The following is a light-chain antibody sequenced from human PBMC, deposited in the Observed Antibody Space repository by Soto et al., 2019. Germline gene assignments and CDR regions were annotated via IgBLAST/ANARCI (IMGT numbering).Light chain of an antibody. CDR2: GAS. CDR3: QQFGDSLT. J-gene: IGKJ4*01. Sequence: EIVLTQSPGTLSLSPGERATLSCRASQSVSSSYLAWYQQKRGQAPRLLIYGASSRATDIPDRFRGSGSGTDFTLTITRLEPEDFALYYCQQFGDSLTFGGGTMVEIK. V-gene: IGKV3-20*01. CDR1: QSVSSSY.